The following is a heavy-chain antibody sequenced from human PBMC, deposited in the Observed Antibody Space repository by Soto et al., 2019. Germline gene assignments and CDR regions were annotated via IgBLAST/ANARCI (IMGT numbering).Heavy chain of an antibody. D-gene: IGHD1-26*01. CDR3: ARLGATRTGGNY. Sequence: SVKVSCKASGGTFSSYAISWVRQAPGQGLERMGGIIPIFGTANYTQKFQGRVTITADNSTCTAYMYLSRRRSEDTAVYYCARLGATRTGGNYWGQGTLVTVSS. CDR2: IIPIFGTA. J-gene: IGHJ4*02. CDR1: GGTFSSYA. V-gene: IGHV1-69*06.